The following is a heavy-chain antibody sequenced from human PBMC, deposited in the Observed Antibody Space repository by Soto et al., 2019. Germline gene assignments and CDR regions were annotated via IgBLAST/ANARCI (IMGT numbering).Heavy chain of an antibody. Sequence: GASVKVSCKAPGYTFTRNSMHWVRQAPGQRLEWMGWINAGNGNTKYSLKFQGRVTITRDTSAGAAYMELSSLTSEDTAVYYFAVSPSTVTTPYYFYYMDVWGKGTTVTVSS. D-gene: IGHD4-17*01. J-gene: IGHJ6*03. CDR2: INAGNGNT. CDR1: GYTFTRNS. CDR3: AVSPSTVTTPYYFYYMDV. V-gene: IGHV1-3*01.